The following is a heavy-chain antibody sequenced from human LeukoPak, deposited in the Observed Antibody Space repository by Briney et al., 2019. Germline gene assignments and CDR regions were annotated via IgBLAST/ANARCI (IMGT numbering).Heavy chain of an antibody. CDR1: GFSFSSYG. CDR2: IWYDGSNK. V-gene: IGHV3-33*01. J-gene: IGHJ6*03. Sequence: PGRPLRLSYAASGFSFSSYGMHWVRQAPGKGLEWVAVIWYDGSNKYYADSVKGRFTISRDNSKNTLYLQMNSLRAEDTAVYYCARAYYYGSGSYPGHYYYYYMDVWGKGTTVTVSS. CDR3: ARAYYYGSGSYPGHYYYYYMDV. D-gene: IGHD3-10*01.